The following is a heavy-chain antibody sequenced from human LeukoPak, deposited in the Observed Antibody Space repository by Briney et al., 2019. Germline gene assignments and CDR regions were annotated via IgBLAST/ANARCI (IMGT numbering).Heavy chain of an antibody. CDR3: AKERDTAMVTIDY. CDR1: GFTFSSYG. CDR2: IRYDGSNK. V-gene: IGHV3-30*02. Sequence: PGGSLRLSCAAFGFTFSSYGMHWVRQAPGKGLEWVAFIRYDGSNKYYADSVKGRFTISRDNSKNTPYLQMNSLRAEDTAVYYCAKERDTAMVTIDYWGQGTLVTVSS. D-gene: IGHD5-18*01. J-gene: IGHJ4*02.